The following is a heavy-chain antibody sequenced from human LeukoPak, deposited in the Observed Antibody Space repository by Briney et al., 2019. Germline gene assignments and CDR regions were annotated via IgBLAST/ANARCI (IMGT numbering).Heavy chain of an antibody. J-gene: IGHJ4*02. Sequence: PGGSLRLSCAASGFTFSNYWMSWVRQAPGKGLEWVSFIGIWNSPIYYGDSVRGRFTISRDNAKNSVFLQMNSLRVEDTAVYYCARDRGSSIVESDFDSWGQGTLVTVSS. D-gene: IGHD1-26*01. CDR1: GFTFSNYW. CDR2: IGIWNSPI. V-gene: IGHV3-48*01. CDR3: ARDRGSSIVESDFDS.